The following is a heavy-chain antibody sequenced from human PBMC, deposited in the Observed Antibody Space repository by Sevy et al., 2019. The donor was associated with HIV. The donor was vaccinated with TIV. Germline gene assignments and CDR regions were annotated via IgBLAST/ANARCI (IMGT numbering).Heavy chain of an antibody. D-gene: IGHD6-19*01. V-gene: IGHV3-33*08. CDR2: IWYDGSNK. CDR1: GFTFSSYG. Sequence: GESLKISCAASGFTFSSYGMHWVRQAPGKGLEWVAVIWYDGSNKYYADSVKGRFTISRDNSKNTLYLQMNSLRAEDTAVYYCTAGYTTGWYPGEFDYWGQGTLVTVSS. CDR3: TAGYTTGWYPGEFDY. J-gene: IGHJ4*02.